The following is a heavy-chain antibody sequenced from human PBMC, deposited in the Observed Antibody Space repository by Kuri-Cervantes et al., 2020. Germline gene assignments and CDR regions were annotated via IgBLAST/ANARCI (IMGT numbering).Heavy chain of an antibody. D-gene: IGHD3-10*01. J-gene: IGHJ5*02. V-gene: IGHV1-2*02. CDR2: INPNSGGT. CDR3: MVRAVSNWFDP. CDR1: GYTFTSYY. Sequence: ASVKVSCKASGYTFTSYYMHWVRQAPGQGLQWMGWINPNSGGTNYAHKFQGRVTMSRDTSISTAYMELSRLKSDDTAVYYCMVRAVSNWFDPWGQGTLVTVSS.